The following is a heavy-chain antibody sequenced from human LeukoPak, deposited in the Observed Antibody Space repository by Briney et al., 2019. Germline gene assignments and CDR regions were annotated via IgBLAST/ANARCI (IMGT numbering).Heavy chain of an antibody. Sequence: PSETLSLACTVSGGSISSYYWSWIRQPPGKGLEWIGYIYYSGSTNYNPSLKSRVTISVDTSKNQFSLKLSSVTAADTAVYYCARYGTTDYYYYYMDVWGKGTTVTISS. CDR3: ARYGTTDYYYYYMDV. V-gene: IGHV4-59*01. CDR2: IYYSGST. CDR1: GGSISSYY. J-gene: IGHJ6*03. D-gene: IGHD4-17*01.